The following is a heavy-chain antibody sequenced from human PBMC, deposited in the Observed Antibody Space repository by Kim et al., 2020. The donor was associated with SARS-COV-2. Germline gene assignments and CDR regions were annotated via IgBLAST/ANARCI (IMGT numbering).Heavy chain of an antibody. D-gene: IGHD2-15*01. J-gene: IGHJ3*02. Sequence: GGSLRLSCAASGFTFSSYAMNWVRQAPGKGLEWVSGISDSGGKTYYADSVRGRFTISRDNSRDTLYLQMNSLRVEDTAVYYCAKYVNPRHCSGGRCYSVYAYDMWGQGTMVTVSS. CDR1: GFTFSSYA. CDR3: AKYVNPRHCSGGRCYSVYAYDM. V-gene: IGHV3-23*01. CDR2: ISDSGGKT.